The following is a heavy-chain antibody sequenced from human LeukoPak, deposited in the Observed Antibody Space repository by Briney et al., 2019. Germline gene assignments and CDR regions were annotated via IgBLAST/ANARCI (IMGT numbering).Heavy chain of an antibody. CDR2: IYYSGST. Sequence: AGGSLRLSCAASGFTFSSYSMNWIRLPPGKGLEWIGSIYYSGSTYYNPSLKSRVTISVDTSKNQFSLKLSSVTAADTAVYYCARRGYSYGLNWFDPWGQGTLVTVSS. J-gene: IGHJ5*02. D-gene: IGHD5-18*01. V-gene: IGHV4-39*01. CDR1: GFTFSSYS. CDR3: ARRGYSYGLNWFDP.